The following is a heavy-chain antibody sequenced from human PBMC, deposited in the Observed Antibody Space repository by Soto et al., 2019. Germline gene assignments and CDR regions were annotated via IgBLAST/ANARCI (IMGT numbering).Heavy chain of an antibody. Sequence: LSLTCSVSGVSITGSYWTSIRLPPLKTLEWIGYVYHSGTTTYNPSLKSRVSISVDTSKNQYSLRLTSVIAADTAVYYCARDMPYGAGSLAGCDYWGQGILVTVSS. J-gene: IGHJ4*02. D-gene: IGHD1-26*01. CDR3: ARDMPYGAGSLAGCDY. V-gene: IGHV4-59*01. CDR1: GVSITGSY. CDR2: VYHSGTT.